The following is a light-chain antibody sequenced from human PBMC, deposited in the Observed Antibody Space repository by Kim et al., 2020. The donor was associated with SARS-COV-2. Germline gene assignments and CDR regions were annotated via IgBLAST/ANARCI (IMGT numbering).Light chain of an antibody. J-gene: IGKJ1*01. V-gene: IGKV4-1*01. Sequence: ATMNVKSNQTVLYSANNMNYLAWDQQKPGHPPKLLLSWASTRESGVPDRFSGSGSGSDFTLTISSLQAEDVAVYYCQQYYSVPRTFGQGTKVDIK. CDR3: QQYYSVPRT. CDR2: WAS. CDR1: QTVLYSANNMNY.